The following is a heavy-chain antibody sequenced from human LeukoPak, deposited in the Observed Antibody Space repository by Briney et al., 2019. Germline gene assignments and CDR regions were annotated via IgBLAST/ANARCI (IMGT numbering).Heavy chain of an antibody. CDR1: GGSISSSIYY. V-gene: IGHV4-39*07. CDR2: IYYSGTT. Sequence: PSETLSLTCSVSGGSISSSIYYWGWIRQSPGKGLEWIGSIYYSGTTYYNPPLKSRVTISVDTSKNQFSLKLSSVTAADTAVYYCARSIRFLEWLPPGNYFDYWGQGTLVTVSS. J-gene: IGHJ4*02. CDR3: ARSIRFLEWLPPGNYFDY. D-gene: IGHD3-3*01.